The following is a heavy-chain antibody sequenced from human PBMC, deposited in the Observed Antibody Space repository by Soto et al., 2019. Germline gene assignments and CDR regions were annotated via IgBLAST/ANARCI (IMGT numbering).Heavy chain of an antibody. V-gene: IGHV4-30-4*01. CDR1: GGSITGFDHY. CDR3: ASIAALADAYFDI. J-gene: IGHJ4*02. Sequence: ASETRCLTYTVSGGSITGFDHYWSWIRQSPGRGLEWIGYLHFSGNSYYNPSLNSRAAISLETSKRQFSLNLRSVTAADTAVYSCASIAALADAYFDIRGPATLVTVTS. D-gene: IGHD6-13*01. CDR2: LHFSGNS.